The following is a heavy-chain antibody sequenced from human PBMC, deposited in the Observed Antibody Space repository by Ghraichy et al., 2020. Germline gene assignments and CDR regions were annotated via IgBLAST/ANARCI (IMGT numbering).Heavy chain of an antibody. CDR3: ARDYGGNSYFAFDI. D-gene: IGHD4-23*01. Sequence: ASVKVSCKASGYTFTGYYMHWVRQAPGQGLEWMGWINPNSGGTNYAQKFQGRVTMTRDTSISTAYMELSRLRSDDTAVYYCARDYGGNSYFAFDIWGQGTMVTVSS. V-gene: IGHV1-2*02. CDR2: INPNSGGT. J-gene: IGHJ3*02. CDR1: GYTFTGYY.